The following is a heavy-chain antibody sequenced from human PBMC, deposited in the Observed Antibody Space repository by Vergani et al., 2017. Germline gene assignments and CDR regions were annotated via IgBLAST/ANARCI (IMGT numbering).Heavy chain of an antibody. V-gene: IGHV1-2*02. J-gene: IGHJ4*02. CDR2: INPNSGGT. Sequence: QVQLVQSGAEVKKPGASVKVSCKASGGTFSSYAISWVRQAPGQGLEWMGWINPNSGGTNYAQKFQGRVTMTRDTSISTVYMELSRLRSEDTAVYYCARGFQQLVLWYFDYWGQGTLVTVSS. CDR1: GGTFSSYA. CDR3: ARGFQQLVLWYFDY. D-gene: IGHD6-13*01.